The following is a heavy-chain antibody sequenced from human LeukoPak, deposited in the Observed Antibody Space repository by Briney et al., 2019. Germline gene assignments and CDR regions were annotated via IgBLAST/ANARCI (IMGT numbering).Heavy chain of an antibody. CDR1: GYTFTSYD. D-gene: IGHD1-1*01. J-gene: IGHJ6*03. CDR3: ARVYNPLVYYMDV. CDR2: MNPNSANT. V-gene: IGHV1-8*03. Sequence: ASVKVSCKASGYTFTSYDINWVRQATGQGLEWMGWMNPNSANTGYARKFQGRVTLTRNTSITTAYMELSSLRSEDTAVYYCARVYNPLVYYMDVWGKGTTVTVSS.